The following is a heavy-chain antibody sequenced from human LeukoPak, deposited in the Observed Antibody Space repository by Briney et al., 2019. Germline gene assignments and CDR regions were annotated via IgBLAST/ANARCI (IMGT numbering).Heavy chain of an antibody. J-gene: IGHJ5*02. Sequence: SETLSLTCAVYGGSFSGYYWSWIRQPPGKGLEWIGEINHSGSTNYNPSLKSRVTKSVDTSKNQFSLKLSSVTAADTAVYYCARKTMIVVVNWFDPWGQGTLVTVSS. CDR1: GGSFSGYY. V-gene: IGHV4-34*01. D-gene: IGHD3-22*01. CDR2: INHSGST. CDR3: ARKTMIVVVNWFDP.